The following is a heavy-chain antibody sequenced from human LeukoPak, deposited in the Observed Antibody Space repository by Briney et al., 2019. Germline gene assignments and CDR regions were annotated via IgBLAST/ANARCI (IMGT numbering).Heavy chain of an antibody. Sequence: SETLSLTCTVSGGSISSGDYYWSWIRQHPGKGLEWIGHIYYSGDTYYNPSLKSRVTISMDTSGNQFSLKLSSVTAADTAVYYCARAPRHTNSWYYFDYWGQGSLVSVSS. CDR3: ARAPRHTNSWYYFDY. CDR1: GGSISSGDYY. J-gene: IGHJ4*02. CDR2: IYYSGDT. V-gene: IGHV4-31*02. D-gene: IGHD2-2*01.